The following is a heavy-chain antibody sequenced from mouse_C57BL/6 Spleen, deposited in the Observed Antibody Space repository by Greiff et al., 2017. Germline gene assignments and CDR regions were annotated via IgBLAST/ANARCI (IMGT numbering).Heavy chain of an antibody. Sequence: QVQLQQPGAELVMPGASVKLSCKASGYTFTSYWMHWVKQRPGQGLEWIGEIDPSDSYTNYNQKFKGKSTLTVDKSSSTAYMQLSSLTSEDSAVYDCARRGYGSLDYWGQGTTLTVSS. J-gene: IGHJ2*01. CDR2: IDPSDSYT. V-gene: IGHV1-69*01. CDR1: GYTFTSYW. CDR3: ARRGYGSLDY. D-gene: IGHD1-1*01.